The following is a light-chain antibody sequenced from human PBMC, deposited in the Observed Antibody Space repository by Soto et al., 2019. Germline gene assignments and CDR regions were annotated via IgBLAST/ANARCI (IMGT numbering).Light chain of an antibody. CDR1: SSNVGGYNY. CDR3: GSYGGSHTGI. V-gene: IGLV2-11*01. J-gene: IGLJ2*01. Sequence: QSALTQPRSVSGSPGQSVTISCTGTSSNVGGYNYVSWYQQHPGKAPKLMIYDVTKRPSGVPDRFSGSKSGNTASLTISGLRAEDEADYHCGSYGGSHTGIFGGGTKVTVL. CDR2: DVT.